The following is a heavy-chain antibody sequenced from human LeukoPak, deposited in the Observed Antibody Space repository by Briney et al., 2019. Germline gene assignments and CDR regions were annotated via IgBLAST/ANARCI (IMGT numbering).Heavy chain of an antibody. V-gene: IGHV1-69*06. Sequence: ASVKVSCKASGGTFSSYAISWVRQAPGQGLEWMGGIIPIFGTANYAQKFQGRVTITADKSTSTAYMELSSLRSGDTAVYYCARDASLGYCSGGSCYMSGDAFDIWGQGTMVTVSS. CDR1: GGTFSSYA. J-gene: IGHJ3*02. D-gene: IGHD2-15*01. CDR2: IIPIFGTA. CDR3: ARDASLGYCSGGSCYMSGDAFDI.